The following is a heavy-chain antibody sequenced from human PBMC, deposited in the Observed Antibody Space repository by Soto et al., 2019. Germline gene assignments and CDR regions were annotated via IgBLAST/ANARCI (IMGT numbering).Heavy chain of an antibody. D-gene: IGHD1-1*01. V-gene: IGHV1-69*13. CDR2: IIPIFGTA. J-gene: IGHJ4*02. CDR3: GRSTGTTSLSDY. CDR1: GGTFSSYA. Sequence: SVKVSCKASGGTFSSYAISWVRQAPGQGLEWMGGIIPIFGTANYAQKFQGRVTITADESTSTAFMELSSLRSEDTAVYYCGRSTGTTSLSDYWHQGTLVTVSS.